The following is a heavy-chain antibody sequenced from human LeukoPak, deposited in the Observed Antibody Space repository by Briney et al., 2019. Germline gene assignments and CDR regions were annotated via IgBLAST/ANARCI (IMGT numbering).Heavy chain of an antibody. J-gene: IGHJ6*03. CDR1: GYTFTSYD. CDR3: ARGAIVNYYYYYLDV. Sequence: ASVKVSCKASGYTFTSYDINWVRQATGQGLEWMGWMNPNSGNTGYAQKFRDRVIMTRNSSISTVYMELSSLRSEDTAVYYCARGAIVNYYYYYLDVWGKGTTVTISS. V-gene: IGHV1-8*01. CDR2: MNPNSGNT. D-gene: IGHD2-21*01.